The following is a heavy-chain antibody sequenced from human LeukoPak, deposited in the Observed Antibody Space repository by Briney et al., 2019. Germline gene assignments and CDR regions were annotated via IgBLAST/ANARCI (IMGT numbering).Heavy chain of an antibody. Sequence: ASVKVSCKASGYTFTSYYMHWVRQATGQGLEWMGWMNPNSGNTGYAQKFQGRVTMTRNTSISTAYMELSSLRSEDTAVYYCARSETGSKPGDVWGKGTTVTISS. D-gene: IGHD3-9*01. CDR1: GYTFTSYY. CDR2: MNPNSGNT. CDR3: ARSETGSKPGDV. J-gene: IGHJ6*04. V-gene: IGHV1-8*02.